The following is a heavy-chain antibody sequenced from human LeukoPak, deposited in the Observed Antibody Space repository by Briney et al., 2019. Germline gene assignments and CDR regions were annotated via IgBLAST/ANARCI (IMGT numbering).Heavy chain of an antibody. CDR3: AKIANFYDSSGFYG. V-gene: IGHV3-23*01. D-gene: IGHD3-22*01. CDR1: GFTFSSYA. J-gene: IGHJ4*02. CDR2: ISGSGKFP. Sequence: PGGSLRLSCAASGFTFSSYAMTWVRQAPGKGLEWVSVISGSGKFPFYADSVKGRFTISRDNAKNTLYLQMNSLEAEDTAMYYCAKIANFYDSSGFYGWGQGTLVTVSS.